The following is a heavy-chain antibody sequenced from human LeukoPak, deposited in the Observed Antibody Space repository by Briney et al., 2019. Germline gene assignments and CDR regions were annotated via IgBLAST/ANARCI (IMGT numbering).Heavy chain of an antibody. V-gene: IGHV3-30*18. J-gene: IGHJ4*02. CDR2: ISYDGSNK. CDR1: GFTFSSYG. Sequence: AGGFLRLSCAASGFTFSSYGMHWVRQAPGEGLEWVAVISYDGSNKYYADSVKGRFTISRDNSKNTLYLQMNSLRAEDTAVYYCAKDLLLYYYDSSGSIDYWGQGTLVTVSS. D-gene: IGHD3-22*01. CDR3: AKDLLLYYYDSSGSIDY.